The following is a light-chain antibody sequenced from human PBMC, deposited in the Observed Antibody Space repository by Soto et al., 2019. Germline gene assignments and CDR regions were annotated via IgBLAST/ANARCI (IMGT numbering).Light chain of an antibody. CDR3: QHRSNWPLT. Sequence: EIVLTQSTATLSLSPGERATLSCRASQSVSSYLAWYQQKPGQAPRLLIYDASNRATGIPARFSGSGSGTDFTLTISSLEPEDFAVYYCQHRSNWPLTFGRGTKVEIK. V-gene: IGKV3-11*01. CDR2: DAS. J-gene: IGKJ4*01. CDR1: QSVSSY.